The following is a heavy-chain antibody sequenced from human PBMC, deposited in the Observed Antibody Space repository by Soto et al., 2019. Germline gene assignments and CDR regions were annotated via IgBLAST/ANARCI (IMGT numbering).Heavy chain of an antibody. CDR1: GGTFSSYA. Sequence: QVQLVQSGAEVKKPGSSVKVSCKASGGTFSSYAISWVRQAPGQGLEWMGGIIPIFGTANYAQKFQGRVTITGDESTSTADMELSSLRSEDTAVYYCAREGDYGDSKGGFDYWGQGTLVTVSS. D-gene: IGHD4-17*01. CDR2: IIPIFGTA. V-gene: IGHV1-69*12. J-gene: IGHJ4*02. CDR3: AREGDYGDSKGGFDY.